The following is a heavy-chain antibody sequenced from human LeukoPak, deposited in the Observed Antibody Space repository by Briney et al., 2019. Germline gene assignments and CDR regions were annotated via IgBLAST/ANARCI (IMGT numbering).Heavy chain of an antibody. Sequence: GGSLRLSCAASGFTFSSYAMSWVRQAPGKGLEWVSAISGSGGSTYYADSVKGRFTISRDNAKNSLDLQMNSLRAEDTAVYYCARAAFYDSSGYYQPDYWGQGTLVTVSS. D-gene: IGHD3-22*01. CDR2: ISGSGGST. V-gene: IGHV3-23*01. CDR1: GFTFSSYA. J-gene: IGHJ4*02. CDR3: ARAAFYDSSGYYQPDY.